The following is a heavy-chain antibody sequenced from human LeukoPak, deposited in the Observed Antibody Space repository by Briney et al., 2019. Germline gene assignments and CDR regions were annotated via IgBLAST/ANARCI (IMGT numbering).Heavy chain of an antibody. D-gene: IGHD3-10*01. J-gene: IGHJ6*02. Sequence: PSENLSLTCAVYGGSFSGYYWSWIRQPPGKGLEWIGEINNSGSNNYNTSLKSRVTISVDTSKIQFSLKLSSVTAADTAVYYCARDSGSGYLYYYYYGMDVWGQGTTVTVSS. V-gene: IGHV4-34*01. CDR2: INNSGSN. CDR1: GGSFSGYY. CDR3: ARDSGSGYLYYYYYGMDV.